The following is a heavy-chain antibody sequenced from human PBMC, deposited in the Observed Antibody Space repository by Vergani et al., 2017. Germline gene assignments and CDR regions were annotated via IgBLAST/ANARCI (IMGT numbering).Heavy chain of an antibody. CDR1: GGSISSYY. J-gene: IGHJ6*02. D-gene: IGHD1-26*01. CDR2: IYYSGST. CDR3: ARVPEGGATSGGMDV. Sequence: QVQLQESGPGLVKPSQTLSLTCTVSGGSISSYYWSWIRQPPGKGLEWIGYIYYSGSTNYNPSLKSRVTISVDTSKNQFSLELSSVTAADTAVYYCARVPEGGATSGGMDVWGQGTTVTVSS. V-gene: IGHV4-59*01.